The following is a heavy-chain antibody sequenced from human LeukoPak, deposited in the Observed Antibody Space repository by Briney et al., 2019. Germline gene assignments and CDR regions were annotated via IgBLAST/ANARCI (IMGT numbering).Heavy chain of an antibody. V-gene: IGHV3-66*01. CDR3: AGGKWLFLY. D-gene: IGHD3-22*01. CDR2: IYSGGST. Sequence: GGSLRLSCAASGFTFTNYWMSWVRQAPGKGLEWVSVIYSGGSTYYADSVKGRFTISRDNSKNTLYLQMNSLRAEDTAVYYCAGGKWLFLYWGQGTLVTVSS. J-gene: IGHJ4*02. CDR1: GFTFTNYW.